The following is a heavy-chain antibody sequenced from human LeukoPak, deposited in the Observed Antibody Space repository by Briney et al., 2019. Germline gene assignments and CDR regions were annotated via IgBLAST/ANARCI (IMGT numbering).Heavy chain of an antibody. Sequence: WGSLRLSCAASGVTFSSYCMHWVRQPPGKGLEWVADISYDGINKYYADSEKGLITISRDNDKNTSYLQMNSLSTEATAIYYCAKEDVVVITIRYFQHWGQGTLVTVSS. V-gene: IGHV3-30*18. CDR1: GVTFSSYC. D-gene: IGHD3-22*01. CDR2: ISYDGINK. CDR3: AKEDVVVITIRYFQH. J-gene: IGHJ1*01.